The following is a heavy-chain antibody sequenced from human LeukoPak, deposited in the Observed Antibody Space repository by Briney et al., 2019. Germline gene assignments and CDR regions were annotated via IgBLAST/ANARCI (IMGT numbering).Heavy chain of an antibody. V-gene: IGHV4-39*01. CDR3: LKHAGGIILT. CDR1: GDSISGSDYY. Sequence: SETLSLTCNVSGDSISGSDYYWGWIRQPPGKGLERIANIWYSGSAYYNPSLQSRVTITVDTSKNQFSLNVKSVTAADSAVYYCLKHAGGIILTWGQGTRVTVSS. J-gene: IGHJ5*02. CDR2: IWYSGSA. D-gene: IGHD1-1*01.